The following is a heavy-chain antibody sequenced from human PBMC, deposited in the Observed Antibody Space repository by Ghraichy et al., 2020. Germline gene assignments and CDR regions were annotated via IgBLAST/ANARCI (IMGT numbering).Heavy chain of an antibody. V-gene: IGHV3-30*18. CDR3: AKIVGGLYYYYGLDV. Sequence: GGSLRLSCAASGFTFSGYGMHWVRQAPGKGLEWVAVISYDGSNKYYADSVKGRFTISRDNSKNTLYLQMNSLRAEDTAVYYCAKIVGGLYYYYGLDVWCQGTTVTVSS. D-gene: IGHD1-26*01. J-gene: IGHJ6*02. CDR1: GFTFSGYG. CDR2: ISYDGSNK.